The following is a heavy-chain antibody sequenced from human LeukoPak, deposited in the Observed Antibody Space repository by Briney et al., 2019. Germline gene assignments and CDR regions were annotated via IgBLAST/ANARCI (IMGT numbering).Heavy chain of an antibody. Sequence: PSETLSLTCTVSGGSISSYYWSWIRQPPGKGLEWIGYIYYSGSTNYNPSLKSRVTISVDTSKNQFSLKLSSVTAADTAVYYCARDASPRYYGSGSYQAFDYWGQGTLVTVSS. J-gene: IGHJ4*02. CDR1: GGSISSYY. CDR3: ARDASPRYYGSGSYQAFDY. D-gene: IGHD3-10*01. V-gene: IGHV4-59*12. CDR2: IYYSGST.